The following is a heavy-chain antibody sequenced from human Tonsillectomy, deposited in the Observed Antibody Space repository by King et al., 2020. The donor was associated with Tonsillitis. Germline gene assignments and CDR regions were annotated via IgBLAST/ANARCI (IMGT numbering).Heavy chain of an antibody. D-gene: IGHD6-13*01. Sequence: LQLQESGPGLVEPSETLSLTCTVSGGSISSSSYYWGWIRQPPGKGLEWIGSIYYSGSTYYNPSLKSRVTISVDTSKNQFSLKLSSVTAADTAVYYCASRLVRDDAFDIWGQGTMVTVSS. CDR3: ASRLVRDDAFDI. J-gene: IGHJ3*02. CDR2: IYYSGST. V-gene: IGHV4-39*07. CDR1: GGSISSSSYY.